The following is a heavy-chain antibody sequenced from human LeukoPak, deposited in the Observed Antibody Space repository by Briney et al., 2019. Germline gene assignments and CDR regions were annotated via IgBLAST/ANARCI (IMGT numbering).Heavy chain of an antibody. Sequence: QPGGSLRLSCAASGFTFSSYWMHWVRQAPGKGLVWVSRINSDGSSTSYADSVRGRFSISRDNAKNTLYLQMNSLRAEDTAVYYCAKDCVLMVYPSYYFDYWGQGTLVTVSS. CDR2: INSDGSST. J-gene: IGHJ4*02. D-gene: IGHD2-8*01. V-gene: IGHV3-74*01. CDR1: GFTFSSYW. CDR3: AKDCVLMVYPSYYFDY.